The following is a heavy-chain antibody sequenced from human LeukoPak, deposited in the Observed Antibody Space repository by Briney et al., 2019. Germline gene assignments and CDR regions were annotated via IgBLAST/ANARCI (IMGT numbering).Heavy chain of an antibody. D-gene: IGHD1-26*01. Sequence: PGGSLRLSCAASGFTVSSNYMSWVRQAPGKGLEWVALISYDGNNKYYVDSVKGRFTISRDNSKNTLYLQMNSLRADDTAVYYCAKERGRSVGSTPGTFDYWGQGTLVTVSS. V-gene: IGHV3-30*18. J-gene: IGHJ4*02. CDR1: GFTVSSNY. CDR2: ISYDGNNK. CDR3: AKERGRSVGSTPGTFDY.